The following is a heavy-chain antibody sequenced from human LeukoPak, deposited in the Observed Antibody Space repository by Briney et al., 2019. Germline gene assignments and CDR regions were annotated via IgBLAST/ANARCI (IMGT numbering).Heavy chain of an antibody. D-gene: IGHD3-22*01. CDR1: GFDFSDSA. CDR3: IRPTRTYYDSSALQN. CDR2: VRPRANFYSA. J-gene: IGHJ4*02. V-gene: IGHV3-73*01. Sequence: GGSLKLSCAASGFDFSDSAIHWVRQASGKGLEWLGRVRPRANFYSATYSASVKGRFTISRDDSKNTAYLELHSLTAADTAVYYCIRPTRTYYDSSALQNWGQGTLVTVSP.